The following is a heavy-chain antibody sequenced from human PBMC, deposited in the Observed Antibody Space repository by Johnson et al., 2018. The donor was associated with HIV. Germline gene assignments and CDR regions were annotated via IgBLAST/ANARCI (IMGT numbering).Heavy chain of an antibody. CDR3: ARRGRRADDAFDI. J-gene: IGHJ3*02. CDR1: GFTFSNYA. CDR2: ISYDGSNK. Sequence: QVQLLESGGGVVQPGRSLRLSCAASGFTFSNYAMHWVRQAPGKGLEWVAVISYDGSNKYYADSVKGRFTISRDNSKNTLYLQMNSLRAEDTAVYYCARRGRRADDAFDIWGQGTMVTVSS. V-gene: IGHV3-30*04. D-gene: IGHD3-16*01.